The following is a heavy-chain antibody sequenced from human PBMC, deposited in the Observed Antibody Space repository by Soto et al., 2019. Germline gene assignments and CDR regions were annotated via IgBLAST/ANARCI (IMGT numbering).Heavy chain of an antibody. Sequence: QVQLQESGPGLVKPSQTLSLTCTVSGGSISSGGYYWSWIRQHPGKGLEWIGYIYYSGSTYYNPSLKSRVTISVDTSKNQFSLKLSSVTDADTAVYYCARDARLYCSSTSCYARGYFDSWGQGTLVTVSS. V-gene: IGHV4-31*03. J-gene: IGHJ4*02. CDR1: GGSISSGGYY. D-gene: IGHD2-2*01. CDR2: IYYSGST. CDR3: ARDARLYCSSTSCYARGYFDS.